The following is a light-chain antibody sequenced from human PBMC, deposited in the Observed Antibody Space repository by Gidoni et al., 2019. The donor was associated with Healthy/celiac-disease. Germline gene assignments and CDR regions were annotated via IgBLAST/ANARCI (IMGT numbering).Light chain of an antibody. J-gene: IGLJ1*01. Sequence: QSALTQPASVSGSPGQSITISCTGTSSDVGGYNYVSWYQQHPGKAPKLMIYDVSNRHSGGSNRFSGSKSGNTASLTISGLQAEDEADYYCSSYTSSSTLYVFGTGTKVTVL. CDR2: DVS. V-gene: IGLV2-14*01. CDR1: SSDVGGYNY. CDR3: SSYTSSSTLYV.